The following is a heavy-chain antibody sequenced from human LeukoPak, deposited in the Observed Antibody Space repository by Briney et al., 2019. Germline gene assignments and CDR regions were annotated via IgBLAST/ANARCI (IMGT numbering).Heavy chain of an antibody. J-gene: IGHJ4*02. V-gene: IGHV1-8*01. CDR3: ARRRIAAAGTSFDY. CDR2: MNPNSGNT. D-gene: IGHD6-13*01. Sequence: AASVKVSCKASGYTFTSYDINWVRQATGQGLEWMGWMNPNSGNTGYAQKFQGRVTMTRNTSISTAYMELSRLRSDDTAVYYCARRRIAAAGTSFDYWGQGTLVTVSS. CDR1: GYTFTSYD.